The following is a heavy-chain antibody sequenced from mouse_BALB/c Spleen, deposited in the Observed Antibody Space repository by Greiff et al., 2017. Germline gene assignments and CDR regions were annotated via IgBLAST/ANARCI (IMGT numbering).Heavy chain of an antibody. Sequence: EVQLVESGAELVKPGASVKLSCTASGFNIKDTYMHWVKQRPEQGLEWIGRIDPANGNTKYDPKFQGKATITADTSSNTAYLQLSSLTSEDTAVYYCARDSSGHEGFAYWGQGTLVTVSA. CDR2: IDPANGNT. V-gene: IGHV14-3*02. CDR1: GFNIKDTY. CDR3: ARDSSGHEGFAY. D-gene: IGHD3-2*01. J-gene: IGHJ3*01.